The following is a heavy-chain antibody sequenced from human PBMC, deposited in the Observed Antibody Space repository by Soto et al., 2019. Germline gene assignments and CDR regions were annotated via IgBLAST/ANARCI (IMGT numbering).Heavy chain of an antibody. J-gene: IGHJ6*02. CDR2: IGTAGDT. D-gene: IGHD4-17*01. Sequence: PGVSLRLSFAASGFTFSSYDMHWVRQATGKGLEWVSAIGTAGDTYYPGSVKGRFTISRENAKNSLYLQMNSLRAGDTAVYYCARSYGDYPGYYYGMDVWGQGTTVTVSS. CDR1: GFTFSSYD. V-gene: IGHV3-13*04. CDR3: ARSYGDYPGYYYGMDV.